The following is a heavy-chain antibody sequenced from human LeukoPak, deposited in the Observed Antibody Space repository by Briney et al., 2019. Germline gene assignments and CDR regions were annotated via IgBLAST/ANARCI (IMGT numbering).Heavy chain of an antibody. CDR2: ISNSGDHT. J-gene: IGHJ4*02. CDR1: GFSFSSYV. Sequence: GGSLRLSCAASGFSFSSYVMSWVRRAPGKGLEWVSDISNSGDHTYYTDSVKGRFTISRDNSKNTLYLQMNSLRAEDTAVYYCARDLYVRELDYWGQGILVTVSS. D-gene: IGHD1-26*01. V-gene: IGHV3-23*01. CDR3: ARDLYVRELDY.